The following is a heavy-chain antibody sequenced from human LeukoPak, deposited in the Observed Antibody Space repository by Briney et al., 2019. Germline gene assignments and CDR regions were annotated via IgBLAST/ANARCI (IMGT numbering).Heavy chain of an antibody. CDR1: GYTFTSYG. Sequence: ASVKVSCKASGYTFTSYGISWVRQAPGQGLEWMRWISAYNGNTNYAQKLQGRVTMTTDTSTSTAYMELRSLRSDDTAVYYCARDGSGSYSSIFDYWGQGTLVTVSS. J-gene: IGHJ4*02. CDR2: ISAYNGNT. V-gene: IGHV1-18*01. CDR3: ARDGSGSYSSIFDY. D-gene: IGHD3-10*01.